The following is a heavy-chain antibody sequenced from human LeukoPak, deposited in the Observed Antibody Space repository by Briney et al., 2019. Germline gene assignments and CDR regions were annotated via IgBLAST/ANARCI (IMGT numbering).Heavy chain of an antibody. J-gene: IGHJ6*03. CDR2: IYYSGST. CDR3: ARTHPRYCSSTSCYRIYYYYYMDV. Sequence: SETLSLTCTVSGGSISNYYWSWIRQPPGKGLEWIGYIYYSGSTNYNPSLKSRVTMSVDTSKNQFSLKLSSVTAADTAVYYCARTHPRYCSSTSCYRIYYYYYMDVWGKGTTVTISS. CDR1: GGSISNYY. V-gene: IGHV4-59*12. D-gene: IGHD2-2*02.